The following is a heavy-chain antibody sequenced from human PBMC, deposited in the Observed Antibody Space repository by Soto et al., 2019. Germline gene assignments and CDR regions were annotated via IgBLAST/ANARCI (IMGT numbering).Heavy chain of an antibody. D-gene: IGHD3-10*01. CDR3: AGDRELFYYGSGSLNY. CDR1: GYTFTSYG. V-gene: IGHV1-18*01. Sequence: QVQLLQSGAEVKKPGASVKVSCKASGYTFTSYGISWVRQAPGQGLEWMGWISAYNGNTNYAQKLQDRVTMNTDKSPSTAYMELSSLRSDDTAVYYGAGDRELFYYGSGSLNYWGEGTLVTVSS. J-gene: IGHJ4*02. CDR2: ISAYNGNT.